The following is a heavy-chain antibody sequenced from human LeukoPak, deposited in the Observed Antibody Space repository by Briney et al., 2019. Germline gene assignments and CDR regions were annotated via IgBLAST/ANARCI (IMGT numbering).Heavy chain of an antibody. V-gene: IGHV3-74*01. J-gene: IGHJ4*02. CDR1: GFTFSSYW. CDR2: INSDGSST. Sequence: GGSLRLSCAASGFTFSSYWMHWVRQAPGKGLVWVSRINSDGSSTSYADSVKGRFTISRDNAKNTLYLQMNSLRAEDTAVYYCARGGYNLAFAFEYWGQGTLVTVSS. D-gene: IGHD5-24*01. CDR3: ARGGYNLAFAFEY.